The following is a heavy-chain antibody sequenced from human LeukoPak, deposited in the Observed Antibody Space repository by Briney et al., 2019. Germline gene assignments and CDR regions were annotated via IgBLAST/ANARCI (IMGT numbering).Heavy chain of an antibody. V-gene: IGHV3-23*01. J-gene: IGHJ4*02. D-gene: IGHD6-19*01. CDR1: GFTFSSYA. CDR2: ISGSGGST. CDR3: AKDIAVAGYFFDY. Sequence: GGSLRLSCAASGFTFSSYAMSWVRQAPGKGLEWVSAISGSGGSTYYADSVKGRFTISRDNSKNALYLQMNGLRAEDTAVYYCAKDIAVAGYFFDYWGEGSLVTVSS.